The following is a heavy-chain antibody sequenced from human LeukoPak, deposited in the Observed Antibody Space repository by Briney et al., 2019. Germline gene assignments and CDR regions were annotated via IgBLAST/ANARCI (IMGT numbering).Heavy chain of an antibody. CDR3: ARDLSSGWSFDY. D-gene: IGHD6-19*01. Sequence: ASVKLSCKASGYTFTSYAMHWVRQAPGQRLEWMGWINAGSGNTKYSQKFQGRVTITRDTSASTAYMELSSLRSEDTALYYCARDLSSGWSFDYWGQGTLVTVSS. J-gene: IGHJ4*02. V-gene: IGHV1-3*01. CDR2: INAGSGNT. CDR1: GYTFTSYA.